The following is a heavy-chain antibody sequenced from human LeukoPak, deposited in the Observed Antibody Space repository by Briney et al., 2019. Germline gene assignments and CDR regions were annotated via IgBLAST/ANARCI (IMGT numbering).Heavy chain of an antibody. D-gene: IGHD3-10*01. J-gene: IGHJ4*02. CDR1: GFTFSSYA. CDR2: IPGGGSST. CDR3: AKGGVDYYGSGTYYLMYYFDY. V-gene: IGHV3-23*01. Sequence: GGSLRLSCAASGFTFSSYAMSWVRQAPGKGLEWVSSIPGGGSSTFYAGSVKGRFTISRDNSKNTLYLQMNSLRAEDTAVYYCAKGGVDYYGSGTYYLMYYFDYWGQGALVTVSS.